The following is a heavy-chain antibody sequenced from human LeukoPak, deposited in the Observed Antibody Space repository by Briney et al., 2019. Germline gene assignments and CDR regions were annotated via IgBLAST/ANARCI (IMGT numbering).Heavy chain of an antibody. Sequence: PSETLSLTCTVSGGSISSGGYYWSWIRQHPGKGLEWIGYIYYSGSTYYNPSLKSRVTTSVDTSKNQFSLKLSSVTAADTAVYYCARASDYGDYYGYWGQGTLVTVSS. D-gene: IGHD4-17*01. V-gene: IGHV4-31*03. CDR3: ARASDYGDYYGY. CDR1: GGSISSGGYY. J-gene: IGHJ4*02. CDR2: IYYSGST.